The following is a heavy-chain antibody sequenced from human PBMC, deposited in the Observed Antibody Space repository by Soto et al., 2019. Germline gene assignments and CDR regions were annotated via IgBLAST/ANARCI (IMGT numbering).Heavy chain of an antibody. CDR2: IYYSGST. J-gene: IGHJ6*02. CDR3: ARDLGYSNYVGVYYYYGMDV. V-gene: IGHV4-59*01. Sequence: QVQLQESGPGLVKPSETLSLTCTVSGGSISSYYWSWIRQPPGKGLEWIGYIYYSGSTNYNPSLKSRVTISVDTSKNQFSLKLSSVTAADTPVYYCARDLGYSNYVGVYYYYGMDVWGQGTTVTVSS. D-gene: IGHD4-4*01. CDR1: GGSISSYY.